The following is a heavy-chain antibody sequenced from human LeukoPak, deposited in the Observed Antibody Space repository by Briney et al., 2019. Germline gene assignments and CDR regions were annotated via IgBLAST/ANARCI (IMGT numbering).Heavy chain of an antibody. D-gene: IGHD3-9*01. Sequence: PGGSLRLSCAASGFTFSSYAMSWVRQAPGKGLEWVSAISGSGGSTYYADSVKGRFTISRDNSKNTLYLQMNSLRAEDTAVYYCARDYDILTGYYTLDYWGQGTLVTVSS. J-gene: IGHJ4*02. CDR2: ISGSGGST. V-gene: IGHV3-23*01. CDR3: ARDYDILTGYYTLDY. CDR1: GFTFSSYA.